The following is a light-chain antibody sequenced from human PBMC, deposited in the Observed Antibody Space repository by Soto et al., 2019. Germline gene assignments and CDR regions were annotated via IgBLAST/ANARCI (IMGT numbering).Light chain of an antibody. Sequence: DIQMTQSPSSLSASVGDRVTITCQASQDIRKYLNWYQQKPGKAPKVLIFAASSLLSGVPSRFSGSGSGTDFTLTITSLQPEDFATYYCQQSHSFPRTFGQGTKVE. J-gene: IGKJ1*01. CDR1: QDIRKY. CDR3: QQSHSFPRT. V-gene: IGKV1-39*01. CDR2: AAS.